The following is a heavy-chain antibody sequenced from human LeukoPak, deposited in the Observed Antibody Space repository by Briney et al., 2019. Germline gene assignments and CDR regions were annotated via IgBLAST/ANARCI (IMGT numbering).Heavy chain of an antibody. Sequence: PGGSLRLSCAASGFTFSSYWMNWVRQAPGKGLEWVSSISSSSSYIYHADSVKGRFTISRDNAKNSLYLQMSSLRAEDTAVYYCARLRTTAVDYWGQGTLVTVSS. V-gene: IGHV3-21*01. CDR3: ARLRTTAVDY. J-gene: IGHJ4*02. CDR2: ISSSSSYI. CDR1: GFTFSSYW. D-gene: IGHD1-7*01.